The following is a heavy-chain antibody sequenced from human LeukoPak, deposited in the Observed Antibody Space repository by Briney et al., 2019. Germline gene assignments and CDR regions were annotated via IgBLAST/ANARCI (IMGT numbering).Heavy chain of an antibody. CDR3: ARAEVEVTGYNWFDP. Sequence: GGSLRLSCAASGFTFSSYSMNWVRQAPGKGLEWVSYISSSSSTIYYADSVKGRFTISRDNAKNSLYLQMNSLRAEDTAVYYCARAEVEVTGYNWFDPWGQGTLAPVSS. CDR2: ISSSSSTI. V-gene: IGHV3-48*04. J-gene: IGHJ5*02. CDR1: GFTFSSYS. D-gene: IGHD2-21*02.